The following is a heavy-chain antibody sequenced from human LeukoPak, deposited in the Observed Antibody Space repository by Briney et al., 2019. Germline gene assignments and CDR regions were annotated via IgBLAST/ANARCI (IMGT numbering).Heavy chain of an antibody. D-gene: IGHD3-10*01. CDR1: GGSFSGYY. J-gene: IGHJ5*02. CDR3: ARGRKVRGVIVGHRYNWFDP. Sequence: SETLSLTCAVYGGSFSGYYWSWMRQPPGKGLEWIGEINHSGSTNYNPSLKSRVTISVDTSKNQFSLKLSSVTASDTAVYYCARGRKVRGVIVGHRYNWFDPWGQGTLVTVSS. V-gene: IGHV4-34*01. CDR2: INHSGST.